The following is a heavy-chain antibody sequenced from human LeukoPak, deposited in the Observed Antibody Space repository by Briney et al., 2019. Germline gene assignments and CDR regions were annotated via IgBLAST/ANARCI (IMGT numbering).Heavy chain of an antibody. CDR3: ASGGGLDV. J-gene: IGHJ6*02. CDR2: INHNGNVN. CDR1: GIAFSSYC. V-gene: IGHV3-7*03. D-gene: IGHD3-16*01. Sequence: GGPLRLSCVASGIAFSSYCMNWARHAPGKGLEWVASINHNGNVNYYVDSVKGRFTISRDNAKNSLYLQMSNLRAEDTAVYFCASGGGLDVWGQGATVTVSS.